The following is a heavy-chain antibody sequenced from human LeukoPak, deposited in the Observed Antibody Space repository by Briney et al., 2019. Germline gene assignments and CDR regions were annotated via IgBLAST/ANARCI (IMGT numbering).Heavy chain of an antibody. V-gene: IGHV3-53*05. Sequence: GGSLRVSCAASGFTVSSNYMSWVRQAPGKGLEWVSVIYSGGSTYYADSVKGRFTISRDNSKNTLYLQMNSLRAEDTAVYYCAREISRTGAFDIWGQGTMVTVSS. CDR2: IYSGGST. CDR1: GFTVSSNY. J-gene: IGHJ3*02. D-gene: IGHD3-3*02. CDR3: AREISRTGAFDI.